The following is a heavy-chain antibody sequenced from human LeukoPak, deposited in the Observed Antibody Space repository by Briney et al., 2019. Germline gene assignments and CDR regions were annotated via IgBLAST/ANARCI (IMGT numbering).Heavy chain of an antibody. J-gene: IGHJ5*02. V-gene: IGHV3-21*04. CDR2: ISSSSSNI. D-gene: IGHD2-15*01. CDR1: GFTFSSYS. Sequence: GGSLRLSCAASGFTFSSYSMNWVRQAPGKGLEWVSSISSSSSNIYYADSLKGRFTISRVNTKNSLYLQMNSLSPDTAVCYFGARELVAARPEGVDWFDPWGQGTMVTVSS. CDR3: ARELVAARPEGVDWFDP.